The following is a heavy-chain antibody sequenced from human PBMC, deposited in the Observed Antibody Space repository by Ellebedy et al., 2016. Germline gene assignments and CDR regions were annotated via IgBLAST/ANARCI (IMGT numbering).Heavy chain of an antibody. V-gene: IGHV1-8*02. CDR3: ARGRTAVAGTVDWFDP. CDR2: MNPNTGTT. J-gene: IGHJ5*02. CDR1: GYTFTSYY. D-gene: IGHD6-19*01. Sequence: ASVKVSXXASGYTFTSYYMHWVRQAPGQGLEWMGWMNPNTGTTGYAQRFQGRLTMTRNTSISTAYMELSSLRSEDTTVYYCARGRTAVAGTVDWFDPWGQGTLVTVSS.